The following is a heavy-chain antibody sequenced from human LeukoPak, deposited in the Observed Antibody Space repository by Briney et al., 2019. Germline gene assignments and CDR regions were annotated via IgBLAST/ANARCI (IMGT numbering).Heavy chain of an antibody. CDR1: GFTVSSNY. V-gene: IGHV3-53*01. CDR2: IYSGGST. J-gene: IGHJ3*02. D-gene: IGHD6-19*01. Sequence: PGGSLRLSCAASGFTVSSNYMSWVRQAPGKGLEWVSVIYSGGSTYYADSVKGRFTISRDNSKNTLYLQMNSLRAEDTAVYYCSRDLRIAGAGDSFDIWGQGTMVPVPS. CDR3: SRDLRIAGAGDSFDI.